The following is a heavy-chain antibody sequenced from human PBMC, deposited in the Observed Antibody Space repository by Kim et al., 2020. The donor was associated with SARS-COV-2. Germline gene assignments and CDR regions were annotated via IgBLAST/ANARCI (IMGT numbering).Heavy chain of an antibody. CDR2: ISYDGDMK. J-gene: IGHJ6*03. Sequence: GGSLRLSCAASGLTFRRYVMHWVRQAPGKGLEWVAVISYDGDMKYYADSVKGRFTISRDNSKNTLYLQMNSLRAEDTAMYYCASGTTIKPRPSDYMDVWGKGTTVTISS. CDR3: ASGTTIKPRPSDYMDV. CDR1: GLTFRRYV. V-gene: IGHV3-30*04. D-gene: IGHD1-7*01.